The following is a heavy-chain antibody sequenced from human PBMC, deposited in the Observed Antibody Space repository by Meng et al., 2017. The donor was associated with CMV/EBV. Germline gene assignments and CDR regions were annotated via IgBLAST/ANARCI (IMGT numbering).Heavy chain of an antibody. V-gene: IGHV4-34*01. CDR2: INHSGST. J-gene: IGHJ6*02. CDR3: ARGEAARYYYYYGMDV. D-gene: IGHD6-6*01. CDR1: GGPFSGYY. Sequence: SETLSLTCAVYGGPFSGYYWSWIRQPPGKGLEWIGEINHSGSTNYNPSLKSRVTISVDTSKNQFSLKLSSVTAADTAVYYCARGEAARYYYYYGMDVWGQGTTVTVSS.